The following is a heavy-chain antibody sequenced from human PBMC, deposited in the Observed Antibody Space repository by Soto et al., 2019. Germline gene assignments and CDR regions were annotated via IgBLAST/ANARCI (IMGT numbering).Heavy chain of an antibody. D-gene: IGHD4-17*01. CDR2: VYRTGST. J-gene: IGHJ5*02. Sequence: PSETLSLTCAVSGGPSSTSNWWSWVRQPPGKGLEWIGEVYRTGSTNYNPSLESRVTISVDRSKNQFSLKLSSVTAADTAVYYCAVYGGNSGVRFDPWGQGTLVTVSS. V-gene: IGHV4-4*02. CDR1: GGPSSTSNW. CDR3: AVYGGNSGVRFDP.